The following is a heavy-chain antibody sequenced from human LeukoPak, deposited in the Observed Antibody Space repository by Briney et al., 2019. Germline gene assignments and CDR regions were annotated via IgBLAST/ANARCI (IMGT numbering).Heavy chain of an antibody. D-gene: IGHD5-24*01. V-gene: IGHV1-69*06. Sequence: ASVKVSCKASGGTFSSYAISWVRQAPGQGLEWMGGIIPIFGTANYAQKFQGRVTITADKSTSTAYMELSSLRSEDTAVYYCARGWEMATYLDYWGQGTLVTVSS. CDR1: GGTFSSYA. CDR2: IIPIFGTA. J-gene: IGHJ4*02. CDR3: ARGWEMATYLDY.